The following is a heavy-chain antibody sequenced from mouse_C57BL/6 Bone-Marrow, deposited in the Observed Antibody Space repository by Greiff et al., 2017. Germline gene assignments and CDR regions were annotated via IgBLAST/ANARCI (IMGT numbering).Heavy chain of an antibody. Sequence: VKLVESGPGLVAPSQSLSITCTVSGFSLTSYGVDWVRQPPGKGLEWLGVIWGGGSPNYNSALMSRLSISKDNSKSQVFLKMNRRQTDDTAMYYCAILGDYYGSSPWFAYWGQGTLVTVSA. CDR3: AILGDYYGSSPWFAY. CDR1: GFSLTSYG. J-gene: IGHJ3*01. CDR2: IWGGGSP. V-gene: IGHV2-9*01. D-gene: IGHD1-1*01.